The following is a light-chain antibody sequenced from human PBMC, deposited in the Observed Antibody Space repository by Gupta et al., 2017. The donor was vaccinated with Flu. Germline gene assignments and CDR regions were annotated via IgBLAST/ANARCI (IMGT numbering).Light chain of an antibody. CDR3: QQSYSKPDT. J-gene: IGKJ2*01. CDR2: AAS. V-gene: IGKV1-39*01. CDR1: QSVTTY. Sequence: PSSLSASVGDRVTITCRASQSVTTYVNGYQQKPGRAPKLRSYAASNLQSGVPSRCSGGGSGADFTLTIRSLQPEDFATYYCQQSYSKPDTCGKGTKLEI.